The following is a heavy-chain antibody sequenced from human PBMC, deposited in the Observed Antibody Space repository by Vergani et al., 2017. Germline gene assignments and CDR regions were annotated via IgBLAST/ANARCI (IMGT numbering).Heavy chain of an antibody. J-gene: IGHJ4*02. V-gene: IGHV1-2*02. Sequence: QVQLVQSGAEVKKPGASVKVSCKASGYTFTGYYMHWVRQAPGQGLEWMGWINPNSGGTNYAQKFQGRVTMTRDTSISTAYMELSRLRSDDTAVYYCARVPDARWLHQRGGYYFDYWGQGTLVTVSS. CDR1: GYTFTGYY. CDR3: ARVPDARWLHQRGGYYFDY. CDR2: INPNSGGT. D-gene: IGHD5-24*01.